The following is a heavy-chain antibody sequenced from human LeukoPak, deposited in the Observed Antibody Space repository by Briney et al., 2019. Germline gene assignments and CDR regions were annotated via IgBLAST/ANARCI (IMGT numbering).Heavy chain of an antibody. CDR3: ARQVGGSSLDV. D-gene: IGHD6-19*01. Sequence: SETLSLTRTLSRGSISSYYWSWIRQPPGKGLEWIGYIYYSGSTNYNPSLKSRVTISVDTSKTQFSLKLSAVTAADTAVYYCARQVGGSSLDVWGQGTTVTVSS. CDR2: IYYSGST. CDR1: RGSISSYY. V-gene: IGHV4-59*08. J-gene: IGHJ6*02.